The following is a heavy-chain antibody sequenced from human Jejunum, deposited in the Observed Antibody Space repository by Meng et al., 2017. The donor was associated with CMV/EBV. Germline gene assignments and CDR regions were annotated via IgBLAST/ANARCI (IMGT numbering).Heavy chain of an antibody. D-gene: IGHD6-6*01. V-gene: IGHV3-74*03. Sequence: SCVGSGFTFGNYWMHWVRQAPGKGLVWVSHINNDGSTTTYADSVKGRFTISTDNAKNSLFLQMNSLRAEDTGVYYCARGLDSSSDYWGQGSMVTVSS. CDR3: ARGLDSSSDY. J-gene: IGHJ4*02. CDR2: INNDGSTT. CDR1: GFTFGNYW.